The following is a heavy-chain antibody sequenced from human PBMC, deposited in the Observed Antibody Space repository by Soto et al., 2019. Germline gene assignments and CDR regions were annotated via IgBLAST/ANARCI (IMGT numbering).Heavy chain of an antibody. Sequence: SETLSLTCTVSGGSISSYYWSWIRQPPGKGLEWIGYIYYSGSTNYNPSLKSRVTISVDTSKNQFSLKLSSVTAADTAVYYCARGPYEYSSGWTAYYYYGMDVWGQGTTVTVSS. CDR2: IYYSGST. CDR3: ARGPYEYSSGWTAYYYYGMDV. CDR1: GGSISSYY. V-gene: IGHV4-59*01. J-gene: IGHJ6*02. D-gene: IGHD6-19*01.